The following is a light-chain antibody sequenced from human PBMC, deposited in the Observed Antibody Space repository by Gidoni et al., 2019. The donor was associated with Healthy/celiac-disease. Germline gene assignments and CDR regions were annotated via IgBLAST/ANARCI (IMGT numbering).Light chain of an antibody. CDR3: QSYDSSNPNWV. J-gene: IGLJ3*02. CDR2: EDN. Sequence: NFMLTQPHSVSESPGNTVTISCTRSSGSIPSNYVKWYPQPPGSSPTTVIYEDNQRPSGVPDRFSGSIDSSSNSASLTISGLKTEDEADYYCQSYDSSNPNWVFGGGTKLTVL. V-gene: IGLV6-57*01. CDR1: SGSIPSNY.